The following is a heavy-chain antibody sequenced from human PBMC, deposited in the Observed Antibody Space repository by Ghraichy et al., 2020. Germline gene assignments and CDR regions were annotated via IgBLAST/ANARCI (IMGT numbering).Heavy chain of an antibody. J-gene: IGHJ6*03. V-gene: IGHV3-66*01. D-gene: IGHD1-26*01. CDR1: GFTVSSNY. Sequence: GSLRLSCAASGFTVSSNYMSWVRQAPGKGLEWVSVIYSGGSTYYADSVKGRFTISRDNSKNTLYLQINSLRAEDTAVYYCAGTFEWELPTRYYYYYYMDVWGKGTTVTVSS. CDR3: AGTFEWELPTRYYYYYYMDV. CDR2: IYSGGST.